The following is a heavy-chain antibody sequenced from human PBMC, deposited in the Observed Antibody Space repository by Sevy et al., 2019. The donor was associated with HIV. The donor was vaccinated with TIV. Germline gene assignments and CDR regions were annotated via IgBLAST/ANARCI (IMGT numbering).Heavy chain of an antibody. CDR1: GFTFSTYW. V-gene: IGHV3-74*01. Sequence: GGSLRLSCAASGFTFSTYWMHWVRQVPGKGLVWVSRINSDGSNTNYADSLRGRCTTSRDNAKNTVYLQMNSLRADDTALYFCGREMISMVPGVPDAFDIWGHGTMVTVSS. CDR3: GREMISMVPGVPDAFDI. CDR2: INSDGSNT. J-gene: IGHJ3*02. D-gene: IGHD3-10*01.